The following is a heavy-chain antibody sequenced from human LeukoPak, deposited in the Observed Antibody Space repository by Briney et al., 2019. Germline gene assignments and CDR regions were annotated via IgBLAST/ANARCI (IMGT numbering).Heavy chain of an antibody. V-gene: IGHV3-30*02. CDR1: GFTFSSYG. CDR2: IRYDGSNK. D-gene: IGHD3-10*01. J-gene: IGHJ6*04. CDR3: ARDLFMVRGSDVGDV. Sequence: PGGSLRLSCAASGFTFSSYGMHWVRQAPGKGLGWVAFIRYDGSNKYYVNSVKGRFTISRDNSKNTLYLQMNSLRAEDTAVYYCARDLFMVRGSDVGDVWGKGTTVTVSS.